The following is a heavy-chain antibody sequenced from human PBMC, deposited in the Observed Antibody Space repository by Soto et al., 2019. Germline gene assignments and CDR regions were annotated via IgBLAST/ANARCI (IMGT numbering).Heavy chain of an antibody. CDR3: ARDGPAVGGAFDI. Sequence: QVHLQESGPGLVKPSETLSLTCTVSGGSITIYYWNWIRQRPGHGLEWIGQIYYTGRKEYNPSLQSRVVMSVDTSRRQISLKLTSVTAADTAVYFCARDGPAVGGAFDIWGQGTKVTVSP. CDR1: GGSITIYY. V-gene: IGHV4-59*01. J-gene: IGHJ3*02. CDR2: IYYTGRK. D-gene: IGHD3-10*01.